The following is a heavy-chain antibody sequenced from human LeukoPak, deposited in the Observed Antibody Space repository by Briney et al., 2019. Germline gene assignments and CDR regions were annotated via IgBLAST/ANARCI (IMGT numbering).Heavy chain of an antibody. Sequence: GGSLRLSCAASGFAITDHHMDWVRQAPGKGLEWVSVISSSGGTTYYADSVKGWFTVSRDNSKNTLFLQVSSLRADDTAIYYCTKRERDSRGSYYFDNWGQGTLVIVSS. CDR1: GFAITDHH. CDR3: TKRERDSRGSYYFDN. V-gene: IGHV3-23*01. J-gene: IGHJ4*02. D-gene: IGHD3-22*01. CDR2: ISSSGGTT.